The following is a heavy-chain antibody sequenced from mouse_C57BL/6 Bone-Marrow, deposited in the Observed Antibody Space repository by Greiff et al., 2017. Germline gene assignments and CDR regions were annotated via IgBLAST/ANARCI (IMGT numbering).Heavy chain of an antibody. CDR2: IRSKSNNYAT. CDR3: VRRGDYYGSRYWYFDV. Sequence: EVKLVESGGGLVQPKGSLKLSCAASGFSFNTYAMNWVRQAPGKGLEWVARIRSKSNNYATYYADSVKDRFTISRDDSESMLYLQMNNLKTEDTAMYYCVRRGDYYGSRYWYFDVWGTGTTVTVSS. D-gene: IGHD1-1*01. J-gene: IGHJ1*03. V-gene: IGHV10-1*01. CDR1: GFSFNTYA.